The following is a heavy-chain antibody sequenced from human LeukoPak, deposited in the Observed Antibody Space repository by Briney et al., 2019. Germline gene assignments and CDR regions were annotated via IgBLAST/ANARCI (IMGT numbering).Heavy chain of an antibody. V-gene: IGHV3-49*03. D-gene: IGHD2-2*02. Sequence: GGSLRLSCTASGFTFGDYAMSWFRQAPGKGLEWVGFIRSKAYGGTTEYAASVKGRFTISRDDPKSIAYLQVNSLKTEDTAVYYCTRVAERYCSSTSCYTIYYFDYWGQGTLVTVSS. CDR3: TRVAERYCSSTSCYTIYYFDY. CDR2: IRSKAYGGTT. CDR1: GFTFGDYA. J-gene: IGHJ4*02.